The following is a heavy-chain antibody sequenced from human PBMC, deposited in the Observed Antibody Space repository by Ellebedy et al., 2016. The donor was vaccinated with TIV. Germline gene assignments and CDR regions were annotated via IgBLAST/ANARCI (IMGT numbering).Heavy chain of an antibody. J-gene: IGHJ4*02. D-gene: IGHD5-24*01. CDR1: GFTFSSYS. V-gene: IGHV3-21*01. CDR3: ARQSQKMTTIPGDLGY. CDR2: ISSSSSYI. Sequence: PGGSLRLSCAASGFTFSSYSMNWVRQAPGKGLEWVSSISSSSSYIYCADSVKGRFTISRDNAKNSLYLQMNSLRAEDTAAYYCARQSQKMTTIPGDLGYWGQGTLVTVSS.